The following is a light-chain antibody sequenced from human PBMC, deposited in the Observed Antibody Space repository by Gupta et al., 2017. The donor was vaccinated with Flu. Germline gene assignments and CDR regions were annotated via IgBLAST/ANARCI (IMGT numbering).Light chain of an antibody. V-gene: IGLV1-51*01. J-gene: IGLJ2*01. Sequence: QKVTIPCSGTSSDIGNYDVSWYKHVPGTAPRLLIYDNHKRPSGIPDRVSASKSGTSATLGISGLQTGDEADYYCATWDAGRRGVFGGGTRLTVL. CDR3: ATWDAGRRGV. CDR1: SSDIGNYD. CDR2: DNH.